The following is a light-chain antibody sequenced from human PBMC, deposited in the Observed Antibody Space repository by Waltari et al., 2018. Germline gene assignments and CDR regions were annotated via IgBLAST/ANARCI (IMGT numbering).Light chain of an antibody. V-gene: IGLV6-57*01. CDR2: EDN. CDR1: SGSIASNY. J-gene: IGLJ3*02. Sequence: NFMLTQPHSVSESPGKTVTISCTRSSGSIASNYVQWYQQRPGRSPTTVIYEDNQRPSGVPARFSCSIDSSSTSASLTISGLKTEDEADYYCQSYDSSNPWVFGGGTKLTVL. CDR3: QSYDSSNPWV.